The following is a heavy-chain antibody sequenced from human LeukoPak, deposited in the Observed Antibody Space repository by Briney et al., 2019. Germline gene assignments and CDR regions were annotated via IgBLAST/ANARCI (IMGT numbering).Heavy chain of an antibody. J-gene: IGHJ2*01. CDR2: INSDGSST. D-gene: IGHD3-3*01. Sequence: GGSLRLSCAASGFTFSSYWMHWVRQAPGKALVWVSRINSDGSSTSYADSVKGRFTISRDNAKNALYLQMNSLRAEDTAVYYCARDSGITIFRTWYFDLWGRGTLVTVSS. CDR3: ARDSGITIFRTWYFDL. CDR1: GFTFSSYW. V-gene: IGHV3-74*01.